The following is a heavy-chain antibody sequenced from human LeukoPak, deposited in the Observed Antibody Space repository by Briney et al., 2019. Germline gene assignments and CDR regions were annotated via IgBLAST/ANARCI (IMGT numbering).Heavy chain of an antibody. CDR1: GFTFSSYE. J-gene: IGHJ4*02. Sequence: GRSLRLSCVASGFTFSSYEMNWVRQAPGKGLEWVSYISPSGSDIDYADSVRGRFSSSRDNAKNSLYLQMNSLRAEDTAVYYCARDERFASDNSGRVAYWGQGTLVTVSS. V-gene: IGHV3-48*03. CDR3: ARDERFASDNSGRVAY. CDR2: ISPSGSDI. D-gene: IGHD6-25*01.